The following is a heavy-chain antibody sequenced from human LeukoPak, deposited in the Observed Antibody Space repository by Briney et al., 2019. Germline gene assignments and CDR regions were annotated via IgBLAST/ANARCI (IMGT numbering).Heavy chain of an antibody. CDR1: GGTFSSYA. CDR2: FDPEDGET. CDR3: ATDLQGFGNFDY. Sequence: GASVKVSCKASGGTFSSYAISWVRQAPGKGLEWMGGFDPEDGETIYAQKFQGRVTTTEDTSTDTAYMELSSLRSEDTAVYYCATDLQGFGNFDYWGQGTLVTVSS. D-gene: IGHD3-10*01. J-gene: IGHJ4*02. V-gene: IGHV1-24*01.